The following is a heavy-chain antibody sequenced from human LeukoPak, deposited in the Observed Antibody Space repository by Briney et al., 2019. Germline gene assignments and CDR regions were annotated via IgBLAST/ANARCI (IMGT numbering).Heavy chain of an antibody. D-gene: IGHD4-23*01. V-gene: IGHV1-18*01. CDR2: ISAYNGNT. CDR1: GYTFTSYG. J-gene: IGHJ3*02. Sequence: GASVKVSCKASGYTFTSYGISWVRQAPGQGLEWMGWISAYNGNTNYAQKLQGRVTITTDTSTSTAYMELRSLRSDDTAVYYCARDRSTVVMVAAFDIWGQGTMVTVSS. CDR3: ARDRSTVVMVAAFDI.